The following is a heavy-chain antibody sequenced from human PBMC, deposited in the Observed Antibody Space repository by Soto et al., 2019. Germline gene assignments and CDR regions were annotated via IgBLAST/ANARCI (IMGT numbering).Heavy chain of an antibody. D-gene: IGHD3-22*01. CDR2: ISENGVSR. CDR3: AKVRVYDSSGPNWFDP. J-gene: IGHJ5*02. V-gene: IGHV3-23*01. CDR1: GFTFSRYG. Sequence: GGSLRLSCAASGFTFSRYGMSWFRQAPGKGLEWVSTISENGVSRYYTDSVKGRFTISRDNSKDTVYLQLNSLRAEDTALYYCAKVRVYDSSGPNWFDPWGQGNLVTVSS.